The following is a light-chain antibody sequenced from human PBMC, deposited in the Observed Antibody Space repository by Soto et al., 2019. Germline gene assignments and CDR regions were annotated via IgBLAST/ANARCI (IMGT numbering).Light chain of an antibody. CDR3: QQTDRAPLT. Sequence: DIQMTQSPSSLSASVGDRVTITCRASQTAIKYVNWYQHTPGKPPKLLIFAVSSLKSGVPSRFSGSGSGTDFTLTISSLQPEDFATYYCQQTDRAPLTFGQGTKVDIK. J-gene: IGKJ1*01. CDR2: AVS. V-gene: IGKV1-39*01. CDR1: QTAIKY.